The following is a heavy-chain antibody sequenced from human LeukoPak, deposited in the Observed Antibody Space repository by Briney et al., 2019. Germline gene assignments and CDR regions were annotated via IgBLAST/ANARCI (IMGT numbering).Heavy chain of an antibody. D-gene: IGHD2-2*02. CDR1: GGSISSYY. J-gene: IGHJ4*02. V-gene: IGHV4-59*12. CDR3: ARDYCSSTSCYMYYFDY. Sequence: PSETLSLTCTVSGGSISSYYWSWIRQPPGKGLEWIGYVYYSGTTNYNPSLKSRVTISVDTSKNQFSLKLSSVTAADTAVYYCARDYCSSTSCYMYYFDYWGQGTLVTVSS. CDR2: VYYSGTT.